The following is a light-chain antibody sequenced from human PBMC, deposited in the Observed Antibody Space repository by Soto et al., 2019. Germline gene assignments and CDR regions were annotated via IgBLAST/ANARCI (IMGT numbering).Light chain of an antibody. CDR2: EVS. J-gene: IGLJ1*01. V-gene: IGLV2-8*01. CDR1: SSDVGGYNY. Sequence: QSVLTQPPSASGSPGQSVTISCTGTSSDVGGYNYVSWYQQHPGKAPKLMIYEVSKRPSWVPDRFSGSKSGNTASLTVSGLQAEDEADYYCSSYAGSNNPYVFGTGTKLTVL. CDR3: SSYAGSNNPYV.